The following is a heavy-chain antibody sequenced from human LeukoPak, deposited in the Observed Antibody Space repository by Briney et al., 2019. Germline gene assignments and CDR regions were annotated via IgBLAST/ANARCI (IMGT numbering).Heavy chain of an antibody. Sequence: PSETLSLTCAVSGGSISSSNWWSWVRQPPGKGLEWIGYIYHSGSTYYNPSLKSRVTISVDRSKNQFSLKLSSVTAADAAVYYCASASMVRGAAFDYWGQGTLVTVSS. V-gene: IGHV4-4*02. CDR3: ASASMVRGAAFDY. CDR2: IYHSGST. J-gene: IGHJ4*02. CDR1: GGSISSSNW. D-gene: IGHD3-10*01.